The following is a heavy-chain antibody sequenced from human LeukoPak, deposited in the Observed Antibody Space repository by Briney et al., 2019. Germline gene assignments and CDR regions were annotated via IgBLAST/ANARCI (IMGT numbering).Heavy chain of an antibody. J-gene: IGHJ3*02. D-gene: IGHD3-16*01. CDR1: GFTFTSYG. Sequence: GGSLRLSCAASGFTFTSYGMSWVRQAPGKGLEWVSFISGTALSTYYADSVKGRFTISRDNSKSTLFMQMNSLRVEDTAVYYCAKLMRXMMEDXYDIXXXXTMVTVSS. V-gene: IGHV3-23*01. CDR3: AKLMRXMMEDXYDI. CDR2: ISGTALST.